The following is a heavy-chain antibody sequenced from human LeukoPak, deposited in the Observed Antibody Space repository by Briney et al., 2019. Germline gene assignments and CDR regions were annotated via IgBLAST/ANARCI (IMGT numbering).Heavy chain of an antibody. D-gene: IGHD3-3*01. CDR1: GFTFSAYA. V-gene: IGHV3-48*03. J-gene: IGHJ4*02. CDR2: LSSSGSAF. Sequence: GGSLRLSCAVSGFTFSAYAMSWVRQAPGKGLEWIAYLSSSGSAFSYADSVKGRFTIARDNAKNSVYLEMNSLRADDTAVYYCARSARLMKGVVEVTALDDWGQGTLVTVSS. CDR3: ARSARLMKGVVEVTALDD.